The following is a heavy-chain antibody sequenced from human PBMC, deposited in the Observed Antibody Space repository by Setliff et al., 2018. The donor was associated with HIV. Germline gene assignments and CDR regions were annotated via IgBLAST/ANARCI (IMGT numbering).Heavy chain of an antibody. D-gene: IGHD3-22*01. Sequence: GGSLRLSCAASGFTFSSYSMNWVRQAPGKGLEWVSSISSSSSYIYYADSVKGRFTISRDNAKNSLYLQMNSLRAEDTAVYYCARGLKYYYDSSGFLPDAFDIWGQGTMVTVS. CDR3: ARGLKYYYDSSGFLPDAFDI. CDR1: GFTFSSYS. CDR2: ISSSSSYI. J-gene: IGHJ3*02. V-gene: IGHV3-21*01.